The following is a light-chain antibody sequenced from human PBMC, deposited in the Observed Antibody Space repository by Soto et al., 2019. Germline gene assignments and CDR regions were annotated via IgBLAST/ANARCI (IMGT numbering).Light chain of an antibody. V-gene: IGKV1-5*03. CDR2: WAS. J-gene: IGKJ4*01. CDR1: ENIYGY. Sequence: DIQLTQSPSILSASVRDRVTITCRASENIYGYLAWYQQKPGEAPKLLIYWASTLVSGVPSRFTGGESGTEFTLTISDLQPDDFATYFCQQYRAYPLTFGGVTKVDVK. CDR3: QQYRAYPLT.